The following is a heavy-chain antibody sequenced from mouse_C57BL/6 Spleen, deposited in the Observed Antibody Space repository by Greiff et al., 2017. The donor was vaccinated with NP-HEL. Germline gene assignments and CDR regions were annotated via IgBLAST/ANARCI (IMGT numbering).Heavy chain of an antibody. CDR2: INPGSGGT. Sequence: VQLQQSGAELVRPGTSVKVSCKASGYAFTNYLIEWVKQRPGQGLEWIGVINPGSGGTNYNEKFKGKATLTADKSSSTAYMQLSSLTSEDSAVYFCARSGYSNYVDYWGQGATLTVSS. V-gene: IGHV1-54*01. J-gene: IGHJ2*01. D-gene: IGHD2-5*01. CDR3: ARSGYSNYVDY. CDR1: GYAFTNYL.